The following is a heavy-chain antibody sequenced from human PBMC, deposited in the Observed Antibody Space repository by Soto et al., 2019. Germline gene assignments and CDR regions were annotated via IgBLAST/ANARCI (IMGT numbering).Heavy chain of an antibody. CDR2: ISSSSSTI. D-gene: IGHD4-17*01. J-gene: IGHJ4*02. V-gene: IGHV3-48*01. CDR1: GFTFGSYS. Sequence: PGGSLRLSCAASGFTFGSYSMNWVRQAPGKGLEWVSYISSSSSTIYYADSVKGRFTISRDNAKNSLYLQMNSLRAEDTAVYYCVRAQGNGDSTASGFDHWGQGTLVTVSS. CDR3: VRAQGNGDSTASGFDH.